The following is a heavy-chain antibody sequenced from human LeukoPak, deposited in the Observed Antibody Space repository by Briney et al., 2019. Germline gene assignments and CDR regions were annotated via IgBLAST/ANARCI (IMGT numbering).Heavy chain of an antibody. V-gene: IGHV3-23*01. CDR3: AKDSGGDNYFDY. CDR2: ISGSGGST. Sequence: GGSLRLSCAASGFSFSSYAMSWVRQGPGKGLEGVSGISGSGGSTYYADSVKGRFTISRDNSENTLYLQMSSLRAEDTAVYYCAKDSGGDNYFDYWGQGTLVTVSS. D-gene: IGHD3-16*01. J-gene: IGHJ4*02. CDR1: GFSFSSYA.